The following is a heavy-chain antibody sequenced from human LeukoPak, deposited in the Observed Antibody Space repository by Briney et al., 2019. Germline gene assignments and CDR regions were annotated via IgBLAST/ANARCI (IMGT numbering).Heavy chain of an antibody. CDR2: ISGSGGST. Sequence: PGGSLRLSCAASGFTFSSYAMSWVRQAPGKGMEWVSAISGSGGSTYYADSVKGRCTISRDNSKNTQYLQMNSLRAEDTAVYYCAKSTTVVTPLSSWGQGTLVTVAS. CDR3: AKSTTVVTPLSS. V-gene: IGHV3-23*01. CDR1: GFTFSSYA. J-gene: IGHJ4*02. D-gene: IGHD4-23*01.